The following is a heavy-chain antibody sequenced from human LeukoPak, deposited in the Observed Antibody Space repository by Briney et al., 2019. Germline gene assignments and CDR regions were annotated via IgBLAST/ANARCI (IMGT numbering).Heavy chain of an antibody. D-gene: IGHD3-22*01. Sequence: GGSLRLSCAASGFTFSSYWMHWVRHAPGKGLVWVSRINTDGSSTSYADSVKGRFTISRDNAKNTLYLQMNSLRAEDTAVYYCASYYGDYGYWGQGTLVTVSS. CDR3: ASYYGDYGY. J-gene: IGHJ4*02. CDR1: GFTFSSYW. V-gene: IGHV3-74*01. CDR2: INTDGSST.